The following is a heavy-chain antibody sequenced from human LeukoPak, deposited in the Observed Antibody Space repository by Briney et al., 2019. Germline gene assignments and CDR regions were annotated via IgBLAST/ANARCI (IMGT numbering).Heavy chain of an antibody. CDR2: INSVGSST. D-gene: IGHD3-9*01. CDR3: ARDFDRYYFDY. V-gene: IGHV3-74*01. CDR1: GFTFSTFA. J-gene: IGHJ4*02. Sequence: PGGSLRLSCEASGFTFSTFAMIWVRQPPGKGLVWVSRINSVGSSTSYADSVKGRFTISRDNAKNTLYLQMNSLRAEDTAVYYCARDFDRYYFDYWGQGTLVTVSS.